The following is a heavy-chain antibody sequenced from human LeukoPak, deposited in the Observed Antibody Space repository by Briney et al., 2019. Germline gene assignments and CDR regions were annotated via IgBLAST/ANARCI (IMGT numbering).Heavy chain of an antibody. CDR1: GFSLSTSGVG. D-gene: IGHD1-1*01. J-gene: IGHJ4*02. CDR3: AHGTTSSPVDY. V-gene: IGHV2-5*02. Sequence: ESGPTLAIPTQTLTLTCTFSGFSLSTSGVGVGWIRQPPGQALEWLALIYWDDDKRYSPSLKSRLTITKDTSKNLVVLTMTNMDPVDTATYYCAHGTTSSPVDYWGQGTLVTVSS. CDR2: IYWDDDK.